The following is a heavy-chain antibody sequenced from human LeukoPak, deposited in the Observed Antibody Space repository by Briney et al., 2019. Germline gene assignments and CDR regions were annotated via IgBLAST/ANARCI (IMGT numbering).Heavy chain of an antibody. CDR3: ARDVLWFGELLLSGAFDI. Sequence: PGGSLRLSCAASGFTFSSYSMNWVRQAPGKGLEWVSSISSSSSYIYYADSVKGRFTISRDNAKNSLYLQMNSLRAEDTAVYYCARDVLWFGELLLSGAFDIWGQGTMVTVSS. CDR2: ISSSSSYI. CDR1: GFTFSSYS. D-gene: IGHD3-10*01. V-gene: IGHV3-21*01. J-gene: IGHJ3*02.